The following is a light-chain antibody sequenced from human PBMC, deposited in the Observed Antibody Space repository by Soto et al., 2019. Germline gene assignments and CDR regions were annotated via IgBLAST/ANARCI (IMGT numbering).Light chain of an antibody. Sequence: QSVLTQPPSVSGAPGQRVTISCTGSSSNIGAGYDVHWYQQLPGTAPKLLIYGNNNRPSGVPDRFSGSKSGTSASLAITGLQAEDEADYYCQSYDSSLSAFYVFGTGTKLPVL. CDR3: QSYDSSLSAFYV. J-gene: IGLJ1*01. CDR2: GNN. V-gene: IGLV1-40*01. CDR1: SSNIGAGYD.